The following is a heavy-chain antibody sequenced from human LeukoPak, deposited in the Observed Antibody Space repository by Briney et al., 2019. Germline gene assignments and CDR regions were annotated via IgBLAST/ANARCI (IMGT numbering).Heavy chain of an antibody. Sequence: PGGSLRLSCAASGFTFSSYAMSWVRQAPGKGLEWVSAISGSGGSTYYADSVKGRFTISRDNSKNTLYPQMNSLRAEDTAVYYCAKDQGGYCSGGSCYDAFDIWGQGTMVTVSS. CDR2: ISGSGGST. D-gene: IGHD2-15*01. CDR3: AKDQGGYCSGGSCYDAFDI. V-gene: IGHV3-23*01. J-gene: IGHJ3*02. CDR1: GFTFSSYA.